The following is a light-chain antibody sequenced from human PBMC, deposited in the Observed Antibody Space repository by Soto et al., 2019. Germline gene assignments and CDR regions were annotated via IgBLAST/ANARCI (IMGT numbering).Light chain of an antibody. Sequence: EIVLTQSPGTLSLSPGERATLSCRASQSVSGNSLAWYQQKPGQAPRLLIYAASRRATAIPDRFSGSGSGTDFALTISSLEPEECAVFDCQQYGRSLGTFGQGTKREIK. J-gene: IGKJ1*01. CDR1: QSVSGNS. CDR2: AAS. CDR3: QQYGRSLGT. V-gene: IGKV3-20*01.